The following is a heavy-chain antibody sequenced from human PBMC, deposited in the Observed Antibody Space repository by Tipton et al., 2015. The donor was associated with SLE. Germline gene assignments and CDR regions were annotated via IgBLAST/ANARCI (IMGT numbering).Heavy chain of an antibody. V-gene: IGHV3-30*02. CDR3: ASQYHDFWSSYFDF. CDR1: GFTFSSYG. Sequence: SLRLSCAASGFTFSSYGMHWVRQAPGKGLEWVAFIQYDGSKKYYVDSVKGRFTISRDNSKNTLYLQMNSLRAEDTAVYYCASQYHDFWSSYFDFWGQGTLVTVSS. CDR2: IQYDGSKK. J-gene: IGHJ4*02. D-gene: IGHD3-3*01.